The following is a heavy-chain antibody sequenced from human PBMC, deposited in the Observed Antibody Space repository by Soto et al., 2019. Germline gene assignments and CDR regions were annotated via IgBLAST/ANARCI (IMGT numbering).Heavy chain of an antibody. J-gene: IGHJ1*01. CDR3: AKAEGSSYGTEYSQH. CDR1: GFTFSTYA. Sequence: GGFLRLSCAASGFTFSTYAMNWVRQAPGKGLEWVSLIISSGGSTYYADSVKGRFTISRDNSKNTLYLQMNSLRADDTAVYYCAKAEGSSYGTEYSQHWGQGTLVTVSS. D-gene: IGHD6-13*01. V-gene: IGHV3-23*01. CDR2: IISSGGST.